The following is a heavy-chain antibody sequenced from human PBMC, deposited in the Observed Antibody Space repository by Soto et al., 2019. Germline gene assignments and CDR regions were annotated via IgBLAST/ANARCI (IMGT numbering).Heavy chain of an antibody. J-gene: IGHJ4*02. V-gene: IGHV3-23*01. CDR2: ISGSGGST. CDR1: GFTFSSYA. Sequence: GSLRLSCAASGFTFSSYAMSWVRQAPGKGLEWVSAISGSGGSTYYADSVKGRFTISRDNSKNTLYLQMNSLRAEDTAVYYCAKSQRKSYSSGWYTDYWGQGTLVTVSS. CDR3: AKSQRKSYSSGWYTDY. D-gene: IGHD6-19*01.